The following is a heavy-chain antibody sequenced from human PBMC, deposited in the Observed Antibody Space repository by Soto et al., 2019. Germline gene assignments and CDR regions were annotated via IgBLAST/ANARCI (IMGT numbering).Heavy chain of an antibody. Sequence: ASVKVSCKASGYTFTSYYMHWVRQAPGQGLEWMGIINPSGGSTTYAQKFQGRLTMTRDTSTSTVYMELSSLRSEDTAVYYCAKDTSYGLKEYYFDYWGQGTLVTVSS. D-gene: IGHD3-10*01. CDR3: AKDTSYGLKEYYFDY. CDR2: INPSGGST. V-gene: IGHV1-46*01. J-gene: IGHJ4*02. CDR1: GYTFTSYY.